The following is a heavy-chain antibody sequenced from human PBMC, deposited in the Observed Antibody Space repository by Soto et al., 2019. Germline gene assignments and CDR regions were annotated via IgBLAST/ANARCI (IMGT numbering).Heavy chain of an antibody. Sequence: SETLSLTCTVSGGSISSSSYYWGWIRQPPGKGLEWIGSVYYSGSTYYNPSLKSRVTISVDTSKSQFSLKLSSVTAADTAVYYCARQVVASYYYMDVWGKGTTVTVSS. CDR3: ARQVVASYYYMDV. CDR1: GGSISSSSYY. V-gene: IGHV4-39*01. J-gene: IGHJ6*03. CDR2: VYYSGST. D-gene: IGHD5-12*01.